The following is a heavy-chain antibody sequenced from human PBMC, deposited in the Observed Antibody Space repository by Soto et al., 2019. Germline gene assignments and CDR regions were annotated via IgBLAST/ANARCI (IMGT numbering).Heavy chain of an antibody. V-gene: IGHV1-2*04. CDR2: INPNSGGT. CDR3: ASSYSSSWGVYYYYGMGV. J-gene: IGHJ6*02. Sequence: GASVKVSCKASGYTFTGYYMHWVRQAPGQGLEWMGWINPNSGGTNYAQKFQGWVTMTRDTSISTAYMELSRLRSDDTAVYYCASSYSSSWGVYYYYGMGVWAKGPRSPSP. CDR1: GYTFTGYY. D-gene: IGHD6-6*01.